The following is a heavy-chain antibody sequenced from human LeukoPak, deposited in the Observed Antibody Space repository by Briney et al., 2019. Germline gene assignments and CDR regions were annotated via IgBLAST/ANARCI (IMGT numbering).Heavy chain of an antibody. Sequence: PGGSLRLSCSASGFPSSSYAMHWVRQAPGKGLVWVSRINSDGSSTTYADSVKGRFTISRDNAKNTLYLQMNSLRAEDTAVYYCARAPTNWVYFDSWGQGTLVTVSS. CDR1: GFPSSSYA. J-gene: IGHJ4*02. D-gene: IGHD7-27*01. CDR3: ARAPTNWVYFDS. CDR2: INSDGSST. V-gene: IGHV3-74*01.